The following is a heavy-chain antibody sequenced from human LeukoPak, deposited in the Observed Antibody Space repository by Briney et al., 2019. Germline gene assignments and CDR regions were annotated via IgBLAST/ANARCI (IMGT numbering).Heavy chain of an antibody. CDR1: GFTFSSYS. J-gene: IGHJ4*02. Sequence: GGSLRLSCAASGFTFSSYSMNWVRQAPGKGLECVSSISSSSSYIYYADSVKGRFTISRDNAKNSLYLQMNSLRAEDTAVYYCARVLPPRPLDYWGQGTLVTVSS. V-gene: IGHV3-21*01. CDR2: ISSSSSYI. D-gene: IGHD3-3*01. CDR3: ARVLPPRPLDY.